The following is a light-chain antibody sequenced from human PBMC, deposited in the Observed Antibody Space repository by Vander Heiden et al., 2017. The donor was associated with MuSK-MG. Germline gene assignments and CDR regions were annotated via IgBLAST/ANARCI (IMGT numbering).Light chain of an antibody. J-gene: IGKJ4*01. CDR3: QQYGSLLT. CDR2: GAS. V-gene: IGKV3-20*01. CDR1: QSVSSSY. Sequence: EIVLTQSPGTLSLSPGERATLSCRASQSVSSSYLAWYQQKPGQAPRLLIYGASSRASGIPDRFSGRGSGTDFTLTISRLEPEDSAVYYCQQYGSLLTFGGGTKVXIK.